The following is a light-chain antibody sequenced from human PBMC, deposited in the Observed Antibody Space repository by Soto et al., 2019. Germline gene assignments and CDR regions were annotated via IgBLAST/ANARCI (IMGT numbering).Light chain of an antibody. Sequence: DIVMTQTPLSLSVTPGQPASISCKSSQSLLHSNGKTYLVWYQQKPGRAPRLLIYAASSRAAGIPDRFSGSGSGTDFTLTISRPEPEDFAVYYCQQYGSSPRTFGQGTKVDIK. CDR1: QSLLHSNGKTY. J-gene: IGKJ1*01. V-gene: IGKV3-20*01. CDR3: QQYGSSPRT. CDR2: AAS.